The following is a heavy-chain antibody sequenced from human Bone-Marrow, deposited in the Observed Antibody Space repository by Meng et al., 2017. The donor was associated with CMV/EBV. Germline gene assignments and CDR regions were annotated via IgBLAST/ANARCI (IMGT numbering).Heavy chain of an antibody. CDR3: ARDPHNYDILTGYKSNWFDP. V-gene: IGHV1-69*10. CDR1: SYA. D-gene: IGHD3-9*01. Sequence: SYAISWVRQAPGQGLEWMGGIISILGIANYAQKFQGRVTITADKSTSTAYMELSSLRSEDTAVYYCARDPHNYDILTGYKSNWFDPWGQGTLVTVSS. J-gene: IGHJ5*02. CDR2: IISILGIA.